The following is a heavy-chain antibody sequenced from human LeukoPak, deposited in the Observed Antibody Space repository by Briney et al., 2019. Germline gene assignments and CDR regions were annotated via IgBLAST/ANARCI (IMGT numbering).Heavy chain of an antibody. CDR3: ARSVVVTAIPPYFDY. Sequence: SVKVSCKASGYTFTSYGISWVRQAPGQGLEWMGRIIPILGIANYAQKFQGRVTITADKSTSTAYMELSSLRSEDTAVYYCARSVVVTAIPPYFDYWGQGTLVTVSS. CDR1: GYTFTSYG. CDR2: IIPILGIA. J-gene: IGHJ4*02. D-gene: IGHD2-21*02. V-gene: IGHV1-69*04.